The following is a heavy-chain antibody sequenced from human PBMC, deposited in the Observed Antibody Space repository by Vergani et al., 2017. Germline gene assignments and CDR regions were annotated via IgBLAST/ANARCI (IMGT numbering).Heavy chain of an antibody. D-gene: IGHD4-17*01. CDR3: VRESWGIYGRYFDS. V-gene: IGHV1-18*01. CDR1: GFTFHNYG. Sequence: QVHLEQSGNELKTPGASAKVSCTTSGFTFHNYGLNWVRQAPGQGLVWMGWISGSGITKFAQKFQGRVAMTRDASTSTAYMELRSLRSNDTAVYYCVRESWGIYGRYFDSWGQGTLVTVSS. J-gene: IGHJ4*02. CDR2: ISGSGIT.